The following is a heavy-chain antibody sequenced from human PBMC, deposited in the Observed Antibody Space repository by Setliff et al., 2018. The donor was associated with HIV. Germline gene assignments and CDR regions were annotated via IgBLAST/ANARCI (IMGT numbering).Heavy chain of an antibody. D-gene: IGHD1-20*01. Sequence: GGSLRLSCAASGFTFSDHYMDWVRQAPGKGLEWVGRTRNKANSYTTEYAASVEGRFTISRDDSKNSLFLQMNSLKIEDTAMYYCTPITGYYMDVWGKGTTVTVSS. CDR3: TPITGYYMDV. CDR1: GFTFSDHY. J-gene: IGHJ6*03. V-gene: IGHV3-72*01. CDR2: TRNKANSYTT.